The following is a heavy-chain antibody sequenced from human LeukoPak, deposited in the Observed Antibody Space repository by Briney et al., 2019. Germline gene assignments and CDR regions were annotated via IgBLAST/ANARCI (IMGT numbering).Heavy chain of an antibody. V-gene: IGHV2-70*11. D-gene: IGHD3-10*01. CDR2: IDWDDDK. J-gene: IGHJ4*02. CDR1: GFSLSTSGMC. Sequence: SGPTLVNPTQTLTLTCTFSGFSLSTSGMCVSWIRLPPGKALEWLARIDWDDDKYYSTSLKTRLTISKDTSKNQVVLTMTNMDPVDTATYYCARTQAIMVRGELDYWGQGTLVTVSS. CDR3: ARTQAIMVRGELDY.